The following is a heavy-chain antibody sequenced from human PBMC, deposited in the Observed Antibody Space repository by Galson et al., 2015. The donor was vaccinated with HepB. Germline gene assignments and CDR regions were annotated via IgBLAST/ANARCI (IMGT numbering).Heavy chain of an antibody. CDR1: GFTFNDYN. V-gene: IGHV3-21*01. Sequence: SLRLSCAASGFTFNDYNMIWVRQAPGKGLEWVSSINSDSTYIYYADSVRGRFTISRDNAKNSLYLQMNSLRVEDTAIYYCARDPPLGAPFDYWGQGTLVTASS. CDR2: INSDSTYI. J-gene: IGHJ4*02. CDR3: ARDPPLGAPFDY. D-gene: IGHD7-27*01.